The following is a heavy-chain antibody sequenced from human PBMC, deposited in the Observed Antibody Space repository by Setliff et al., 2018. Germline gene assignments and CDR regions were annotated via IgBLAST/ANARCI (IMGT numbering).Heavy chain of an antibody. CDR2: ISGSGGGT. J-gene: IGHJ4*02. CDR1: GFTFHDYA. CDR3: ARTCSGSGCYAGLES. Sequence: PGGSLRLSCATSGFTFHDYAMHWVRQTPGKGLEWVSAISGSGGGTPYADSVKGRFTITRDNSKNTLYLQMKSLRPEDTAVYYCARTCSGSGCYAGLESWGQGTPVTVSS. V-gene: IGHV3-23*01. D-gene: IGHD2-15*01.